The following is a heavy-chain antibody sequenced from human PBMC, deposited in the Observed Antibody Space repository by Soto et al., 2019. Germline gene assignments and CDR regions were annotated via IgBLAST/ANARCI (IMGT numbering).Heavy chain of an antibody. J-gene: IGHJ5*02. CDR1: GGTFSSYA. CDR2: IIPIFGTA. Sequence: SVKVSCKASGGTFSSYAISWVRQAPGQGLEWMGGIIPIFGTANYAQKFQGRVTITADESTSTAYMELSSLRSEDTAVYYCARGRQLFLEKSLLKYNWFDPWGQGTLVTVSS. V-gene: IGHV1-69*13. CDR3: ARGRQLFLEKSLLKYNWFDP. D-gene: IGHD1-1*01.